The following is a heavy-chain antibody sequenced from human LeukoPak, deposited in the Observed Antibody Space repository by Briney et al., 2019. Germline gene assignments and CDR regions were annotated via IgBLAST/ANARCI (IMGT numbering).Heavy chain of an antibody. CDR1: GFTFSSYA. J-gene: IGHJ5*02. CDR3: VKASSSSPQYNWFDA. Sequence: GGSLRLSCAASGFTFSSYAMNWVRQAPGKGLEWVSVVSGTGGRTYYADSVKGRFTISRDNSKNTLYLQMNSLRAEDTALYYCVKASSSSPQYNWFDAWGQGTLVTVSS. V-gene: IGHV3-23*01. D-gene: IGHD6-6*01. CDR2: VSGTGGRT.